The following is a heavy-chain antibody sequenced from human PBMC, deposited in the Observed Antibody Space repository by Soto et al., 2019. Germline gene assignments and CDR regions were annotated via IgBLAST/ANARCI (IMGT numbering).Heavy chain of an antibody. V-gene: IGHV3-23*01. J-gene: IGHJ4*02. CDR2: ISGSGSYT. CDR3: AQARAAAAGPVSY. D-gene: IGHD6-13*01. Sequence: EVQLLESGGGLVQPGGSLRLSCAASGFTFSSYAMTWVRQAPGKGLEWVSAISGSGSYTYYADSVKGRFTISRDNSKNTLYLQMNSLGAGDTAIYYCAQARAAAAGPVSYWGQGTLVTVSS. CDR1: GFTFSSYA.